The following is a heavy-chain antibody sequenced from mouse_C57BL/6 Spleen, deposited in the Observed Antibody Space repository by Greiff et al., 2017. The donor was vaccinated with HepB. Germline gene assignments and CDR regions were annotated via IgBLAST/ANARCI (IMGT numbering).Heavy chain of an antibody. CDR1: GFTFSSYA. D-gene: IGHD1-1*01. J-gene: IGHJ2*01. V-gene: IGHV5-4*01. CDR3: ARDYYGSPFDY. CDR2: ISDGGSYT. Sequence: EVQGVESGGGLVKPGGSLKLSCAASGFTFSSYAMSWVRQTPEKRLEWVATISDGGSYTYYPDNVKGRFTISRDNAKNNLYLQMSHLKSEDTAMYYFARDYYGSPFDYWGQGTTLTVSS.